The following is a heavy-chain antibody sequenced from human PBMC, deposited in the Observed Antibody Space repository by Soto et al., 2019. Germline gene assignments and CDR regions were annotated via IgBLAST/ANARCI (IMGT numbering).Heavy chain of an antibody. CDR2: IYWNDDK. V-gene: IGHV2-5*01. CDR3: AHRNYDSSVSHYYYYYGMDV. Sequence: SGPTLVNPTQTLTLTCTFSGFSLSTSGVGVGWIRQPPGKALEWLALIYWNDDKRYSPSLKSRLTITKDTSKNQVVLTMTNMDPVDTATYYCAHRNYDSSVSHYYYYYGMDVWGQGNTVTVSS. CDR1: GFSLSTSGVG. D-gene: IGHD3-22*01. J-gene: IGHJ6*02.